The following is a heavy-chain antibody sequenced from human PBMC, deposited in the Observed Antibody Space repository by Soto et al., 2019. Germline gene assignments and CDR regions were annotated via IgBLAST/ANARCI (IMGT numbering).Heavy chain of an antibody. CDR1: GYIFTTYG. D-gene: IGHD5-12*01. J-gene: IGHJ4*02. V-gene: IGHV1-18*01. CDR2: ISVYNDNT. Sequence: QVQLVQSGPEVKKPGASVRVSCKASGYIFTTYGISWVRQAPGQGLEWVAWISVYNDNTNYAQKLQGRVSMTTDTSTSKVHMELRSLRSDDTAVYYCAREAGVSGGYYFDYWGQGPLVTVSS. CDR3: AREAGVSGGYYFDY.